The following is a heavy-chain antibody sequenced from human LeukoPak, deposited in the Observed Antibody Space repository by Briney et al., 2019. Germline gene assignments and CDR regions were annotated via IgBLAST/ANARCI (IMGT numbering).Heavy chain of an antibody. Sequence: NPSETLSLTCTVSGYSISSGYYWGWIRQPPGKGLEWIGSIYHSGSTNYNPSLKSRVTISVDKSKNQFSLKLSSVTAADTAVYYCARVVAYYDSSGYYYYNAFDIWGQGTMVTVSS. D-gene: IGHD3-22*01. J-gene: IGHJ3*02. V-gene: IGHV4-38-2*02. CDR3: ARVVAYYDSSGYYYYNAFDI. CDR2: IYHSGST. CDR1: GYSISSGYY.